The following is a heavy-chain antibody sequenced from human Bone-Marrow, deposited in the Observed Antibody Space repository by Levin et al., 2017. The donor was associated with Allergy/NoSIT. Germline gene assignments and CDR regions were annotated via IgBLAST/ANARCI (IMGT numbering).Heavy chain of an antibody. D-gene: IGHD1-14*01. Sequence: PGESLKISCKGSGYSFNTYWIAWVRQMPGKGLEWMGIINPYDSETSYSPSFQGQVTMSVDKSINTAYLHWTTLKASDTATYYCARVDTTDFDYWGQGTLITVSS. V-gene: IGHV5-51*01. CDR1: GYSFNTYW. CDR3: ARVDTTDFDY. J-gene: IGHJ4*02. CDR2: INPYDSET.